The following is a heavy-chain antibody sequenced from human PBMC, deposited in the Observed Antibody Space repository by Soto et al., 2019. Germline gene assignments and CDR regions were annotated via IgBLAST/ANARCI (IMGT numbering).Heavy chain of an antibody. CDR3: ARRYGASFDY. Sequence: PSETLSLTCTVSGDSISTDYWSWIRQSPGKGLEWIGFIYYGGSTNYNPSLKSRVTISVDTPKNQFSLKLSSVTAADTAVYYCARRYGASFDYWGQGTLVTVSS. V-gene: IGHV4-59*08. CDR2: IYYGGST. J-gene: IGHJ4*02. D-gene: IGHD4-17*01. CDR1: GDSISTDY.